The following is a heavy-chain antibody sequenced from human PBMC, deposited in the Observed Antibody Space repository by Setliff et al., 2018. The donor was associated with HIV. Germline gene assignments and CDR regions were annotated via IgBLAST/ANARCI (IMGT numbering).Heavy chain of an antibody. V-gene: IGHV5-51*01. J-gene: IGHJ3*02. Sequence: GESLKLSCRAFGNSFDNHWIAWVRQRPGKGPEWMGFIYTGDSGTQYIPAFQGRVTISADKSIKTTYLQWTSLQSSDTAMYYFERHQVAMSMLVVQDPGPFDSWGQGTRVTVSS. D-gene: IGHD3-10*02. CDR3: ERHQVAMSMLVVQDPGPFDS. CDR2: IYTGDSGT. CDR1: GNSFDNHW.